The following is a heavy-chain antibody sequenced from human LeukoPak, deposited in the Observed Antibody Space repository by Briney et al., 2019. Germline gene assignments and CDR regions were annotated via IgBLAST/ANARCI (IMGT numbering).Heavy chain of an antibody. Sequence: PGGSLRLSCAASGFTFSSYSMNWVRQAPGKWLEWISSISSTLSYIYYADSLKGRFTISRDNAKNSLYLQMNSLRAEDTAVYYCARVYDTSACSYGSIDYWGQGTLVTVSS. CDR2: ISSTLSYI. D-gene: IGHD5-18*01. CDR3: ARVYDTSACSYGSIDY. V-gene: IGHV3-21*01. J-gene: IGHJ4*02. CDR1: GFTFSSYS.